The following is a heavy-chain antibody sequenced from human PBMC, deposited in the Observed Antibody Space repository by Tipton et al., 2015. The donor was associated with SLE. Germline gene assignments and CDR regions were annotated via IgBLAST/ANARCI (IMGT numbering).Heavy chain of an antibody. CDR2: VYYSGST. CDR1: GGSLRSHY. V-gene: IGHV4-31*03. CDR3: ARSEAAAGVLNWFDP. Sequence: TLSLTCTVSGGSLRSHYWSWIRQRPGKGLEWIGYVYYSGSTYYNPSLKSRVTISVDTSKNQFSLKLSSVTAADTAVYYCARSEAAAGVLNWFDPWGQGTLVTVSS. D-gene: IGHD1-14*01. J-gene: IGHJ5*02.